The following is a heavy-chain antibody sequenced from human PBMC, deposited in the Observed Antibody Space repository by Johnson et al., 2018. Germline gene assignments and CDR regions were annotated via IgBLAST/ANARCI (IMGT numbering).Heavy chain of an antibody. Sequence: VQLVQSGGGLVKPGGSLRLSCAASGFTFSSYSMNWVRQAPGKGLEWVSSISSSSSYIYYADSVKGRFTISRDNAKNSLYLQMNSLRAEDTAVYYCASGGAALGNYYYYGMDVWGQGTTVTVSS. D-gene: IGHD3-16*01. CDR2: ISSSSSYI. V-gene: IGHV3-21*01. CDR1: GFTFSSYS. CDR3: ASGGAALGNYYYYGMDV. J-gene: IGHJ6*02.